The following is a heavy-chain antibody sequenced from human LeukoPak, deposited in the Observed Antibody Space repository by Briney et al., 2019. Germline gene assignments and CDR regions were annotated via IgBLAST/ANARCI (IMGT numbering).Heavy chain of an antibody. V-gene: IGHV3-74*01. CDR3: ATFGFNWNLGY. D-gene: IGHD1-20*01. CDR2: INSDGRDR. Sequence: GGSLRLSCAASGFTFSNYYVHWVRQPPGKVLVWVSRINSDGRDRGYVDSVKGRFTISRDNAKNTVYLQMNSLRAEDTAVYYCATFGFNWNLGYWGQGTLVTVSS. CDR1: GFTFSNYY. J-gene: IGHJ4*02.